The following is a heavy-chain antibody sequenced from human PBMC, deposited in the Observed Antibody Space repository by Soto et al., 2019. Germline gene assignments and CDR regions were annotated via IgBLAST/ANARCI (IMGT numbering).Heavy chain of an antibody. CDR3: ARDVDYGANAIVL. CDR1: GFTFSRYG. Sequence: QVQLVASGGGVVQPGRSLRLSCVASGFTFSRYGMHWVRQAPGKGLEWLAVIWNDGSKQVYDVSVKGRFTISRDNSKDTLYVEMDSLRDEHTSVYYCARDVDYGANAIVLWGQGTLATVSS. D-gene: IGHD4-17*01. J-gene: IGHJ4*02. V-gene: IGHV3-33*01. CDR2: IWNDGSKQ.